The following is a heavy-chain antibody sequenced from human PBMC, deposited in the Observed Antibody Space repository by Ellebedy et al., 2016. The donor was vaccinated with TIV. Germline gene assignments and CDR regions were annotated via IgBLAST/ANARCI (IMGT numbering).Heavy chain of an antibody. CDR2: IYSGGST. Sequence: GESLKISCAASGITVSSNYMSWVRQAPGKGLEWVSVIYSGGSTYYADSVKGRFTISRDNAKNSLYLQMNSLRAEDKAVYYCARETGSEGGMDVWGQGTTVTVSS. CDR3: ARETGSEGGMDV. J-gene: IGHJ6*02. CDR1: GITVSSNY. V-gene: IGHV3-66*01.